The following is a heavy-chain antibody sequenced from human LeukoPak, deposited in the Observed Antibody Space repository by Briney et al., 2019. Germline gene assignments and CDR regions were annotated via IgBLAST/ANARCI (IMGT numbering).Heavy chain of an antibody. CDR2: IYHSGST. CDR1: GGSISSSNW. CDR3: ARVRYESSGYYLDY. D-gene: IGHD3-22*01. Sequence: PSGTLSLTCAVSGGSISSSNWWSWVRQPPGKGLEWIGEIYHSGSTNYNPSLKSRVTISVDKSKNQFSLKLSSVTAADTAVYYWARVRYESSGYYLDYWGQGPRVPVPS. J-gene: IGHJ4*02. V-gene: IGHV4-4*02.